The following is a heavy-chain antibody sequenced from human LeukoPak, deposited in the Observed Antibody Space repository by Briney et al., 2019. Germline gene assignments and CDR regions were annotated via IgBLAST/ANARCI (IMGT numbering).Heavy chain of an antibody. J-gene: IGHJ4*02. Sequence: GGSLRLSCAASGFTFSNAWMNWVRQAPGKGLEWVGRIKSKTDGGTTDYAAPVKGRFTISRDDSKNTLYLQMNSLKTEDTAMYYCMTETDDNVRGSYRRPDYWGQGTLVTVSS. V-gene: IGHV3-15*01. CDR3: MTETDDNVRGSYRRPDY. D-gene: IGHD3-16*02. CDR2: IKSKTDGGTT. CDR1: GFTFSNAW.